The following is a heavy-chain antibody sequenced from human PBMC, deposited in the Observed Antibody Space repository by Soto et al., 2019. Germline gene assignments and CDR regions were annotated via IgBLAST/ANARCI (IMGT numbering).Heavy chain of an antibody. CDR2: ISWDGGST. V-gene: IGHV3-43*01. CDR3: AKDSAGPVTLYYFDY. Sequence: GGSLRLSCAASGFTFDDYTMHWVRQAPGKGLEWVSLISWDGGSTYYADSVKGRFTISRDNSKNSLYLQMNSLRTEDTALYYCAKDSAGPVTLYYFDYWGQGTLVTVSS. D-gene: IGHD6-13*01. J-gene: IGHJ4*02. CDR1: GFTFDDYT.